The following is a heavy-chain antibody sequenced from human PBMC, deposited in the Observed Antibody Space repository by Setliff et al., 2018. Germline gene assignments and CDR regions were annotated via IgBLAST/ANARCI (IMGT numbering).Heavy chain of an antibody. CDR3: ARGSTMIQGVRLYYHGLDV. CDR2: IYHSGSS. D-gene: IGHD3-10*01. CDR1: GGSINSMSYY. V-gene: IGHV4-39*07. Sequence: PSETLSLTCTVSGGSINSMSYYWGWIRQPPGKGLEWIGSIYHSGSSYYNPSLRSRVTISVDTSKNQFSLKLSSVTAADTAVYYCARGSTMIQGVRLYYHGLDVWGQGTTVTVS. J-gene: IGHJ6*02.